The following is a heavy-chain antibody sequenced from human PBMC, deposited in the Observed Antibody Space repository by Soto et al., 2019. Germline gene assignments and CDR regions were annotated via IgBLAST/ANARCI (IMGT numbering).Heavy chain of an antibody. CDR1: GYSFIAYF. J-gene: IGHJ5*02. V-gene: IGHV1-2*02. D-gene: IGHD4-17*01. CDR3: ARVLPSVKTGELDP. Sequence: QAQLVQSGAAVRKPGASVTVSCKASGYSFIAYFIHWVRQAPVQGFEWVGWINPNNGATNIARKFQGRVTMTRDTSISTAYMEVSRLRSDETAVFYCARVLPSVKTGELDPWGQGTLVTVSS. CDR2: INPNNGAT.